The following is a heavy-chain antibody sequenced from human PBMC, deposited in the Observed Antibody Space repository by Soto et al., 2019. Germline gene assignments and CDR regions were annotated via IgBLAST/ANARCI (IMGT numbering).Heavy chain of an antibody. D-gene: IGHD3-22*01. Sequence: SGKVCCPVSAYTLPHLSMHWARQAPGKGLEWMGGFDPEDGETTYAQKFHGRVTMTEDTSTDPAYMELSSLRSEDTAVYYCATDVVIRTGYYYKAGRRYFDYWGQGTLVTLPS. CDR3: ATDVVIRTGYYYKAGRRYFDY. V-gene: IGHV1-24*01. CDR2: FDPEDGET. CDR1: AYTLPHLS. J-gene: IGHJ4*02.